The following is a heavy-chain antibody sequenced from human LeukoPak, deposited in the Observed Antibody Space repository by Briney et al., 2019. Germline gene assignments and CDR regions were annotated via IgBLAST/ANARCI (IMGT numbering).Heavy chain of an antibody. D-gene: IGHD3-3*01. J-gene: IGHJ3*02. CDR3: ARARNDFWSGYSTPDAFDI. CDR1: GYTFTGYY. V-gene: IGHV1-2*06. CDR2: INPNSGGT. Sequence: ASVKVSCKASGYTFTGYYMHWVRQAPGQGLERMGRINPNSGGTNYAQKFQGRVTMTRDTSISTAYMELSRLRSDDTAVYYCARARNDFWSGYSTPDAFDIWGQGTMVTVSS.